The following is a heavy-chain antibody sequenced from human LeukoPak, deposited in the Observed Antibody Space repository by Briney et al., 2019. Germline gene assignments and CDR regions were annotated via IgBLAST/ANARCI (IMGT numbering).Heavy chain of an antibody. Sequence: AGGSLRLSCAASGFTFSSYWMHWVRQAPGKGLVWVSRINNDGSKTTYADSVKGRFTISRDNAKNTLYLQMNSLRDDDTAVYYCARDMWSHNWFNPWGQGTLVTVSS. CDR3: ARDMWSHNWFNP. CDR2: INNDGSKT. D-gene: IGHD2-21*01. V-gene: IGHV3-74*01. CDR1: GFTFSSYW. J-gene: IGHJ5*02.